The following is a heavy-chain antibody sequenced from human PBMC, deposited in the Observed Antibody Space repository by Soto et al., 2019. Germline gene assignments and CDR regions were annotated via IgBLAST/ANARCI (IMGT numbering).Heavy chain of an antibody. CDR1: GFTFSSYA. V-gene: IGHV3-23*01. D-gene: IGHD4-4*01. CDR2: ISGSGGST. J-gene: IGHJ6*03. CDR3: AKVGALRTTVTQYYYYYYMDV. Sequence: PGGSLRLSFEASGFTFSSYAMSWVRQAQGKGLEWVSAISGSGGSTYYADSVKGRFTISRDNSKNTLYLQMNSLRAEDTAVYYCAKVGALRTTVTQYYYYYYMDVWGKGTTVTVSS.